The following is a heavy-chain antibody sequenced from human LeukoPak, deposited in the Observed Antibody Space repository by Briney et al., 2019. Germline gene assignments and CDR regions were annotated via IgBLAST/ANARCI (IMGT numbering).Heavy chain of an antibody. V-gene: IGHV1-24*01. D-gene: IGHD6-13*01. CDR1: GYTLTELS. CDR3: ATVAAASYYYYYGMDV. Sequence: GASVKVSCKVSGYTLTELSMHWVRQAPGKGLEWMGGFDPEDGETIYAQKFQGRVTMTEDTSTDTAYMELSSLRSEDTAVYYCATVAAASYYYYYGMDVWGQGTTVTVSS. CDR2: FDPEDGET. J-gene: IGHJ6*02.